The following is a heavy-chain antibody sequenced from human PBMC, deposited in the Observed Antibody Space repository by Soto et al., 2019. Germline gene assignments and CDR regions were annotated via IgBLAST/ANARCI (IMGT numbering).Heavy chain of an antibody. CDR3: TTDTGIAAAGEFDY. CDR2: IKSKTDGGTT. Sequence: GGSLRLSCAASGFTFSNAWMNWVRQAPGKGLEWVGRIKSKTDGGTTDYAAPVKGRFTISRDDSKNTLYLQMNSLKTEDTAVYYCTTDTGIAAAGEFDYWGQGTLVTVSS. J-gene: IGHJ4*02. D-gene: IGHD6-13*01. V-gene: IGHV3-15*07. CDR1: GFTFSNAW.